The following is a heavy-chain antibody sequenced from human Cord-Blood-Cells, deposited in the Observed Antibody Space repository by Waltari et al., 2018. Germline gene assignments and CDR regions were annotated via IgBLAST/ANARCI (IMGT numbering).Heavy chain of an antibody. CDR3: ARDYISGGTGDENWFDP. Sequence: QVQLQESGPGLVKPSATLSLTCTASAGSISSYYWSWTRQPPGKGLEWIGYIYYSGSTNYNPSLKSRVTISVDTSKNQFSLKLSSVTAADTAVYYCARDYISGGTGDENWFDPWGQGTLVTVSS. D-gene: IGHD7-27*01. V-gene: IGHV4-59*01. J-gene: IGHJ5*02. CDR2: IYYSGST. CDR1: AGSISSYY.